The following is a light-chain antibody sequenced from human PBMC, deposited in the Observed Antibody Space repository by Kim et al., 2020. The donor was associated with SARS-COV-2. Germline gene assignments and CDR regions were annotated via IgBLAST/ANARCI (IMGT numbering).Light chain of an antibody. CDR1: QSISSY. J-gene: IGKJ5*01. Sequence: DIQMTQSLSSLSASVGDRVTITCRASQSISSYLNWYQQKPGKAPKVLIYDASSLQSGVPSRFSGSGSGTDFTLTISSLQPEDFATYYCQQSFSAPITFGQGTRLEIK. CDR2: DAS. CDR3: QQSFSAPIT. V-gene: IGKV1-39*01.